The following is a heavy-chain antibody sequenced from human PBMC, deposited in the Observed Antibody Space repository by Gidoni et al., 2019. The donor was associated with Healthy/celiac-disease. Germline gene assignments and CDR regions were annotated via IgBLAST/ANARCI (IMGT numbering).Heavy chain of an antibody. D-gene: IGHD3-10*01. Sequence: QVQLVQSGAEVKKPGASVKVSCKASGYTFTGYYMHWVRQAPGQGLEWMGWINPNSGGTNYAQKCQGRVTMTRDTSISTAYMELSRLRSDDTAVYYCARDLGPTMVRGRFRGDWFDPWGQGTLVTVSS. CDR1: GYTFTGYY. CDR2: INPNSGGT. J-gene: IGHJ5*02. CDR3: ARDLGPTMVRGRFRGDWFDP. V-gene: IGHV1-2*02.